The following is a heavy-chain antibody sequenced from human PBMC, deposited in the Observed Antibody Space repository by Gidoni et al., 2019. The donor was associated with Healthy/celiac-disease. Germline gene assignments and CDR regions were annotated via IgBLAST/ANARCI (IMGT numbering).Heavy chain of an antibody. CDR1: GFTFSSYA. Sequence: EVQLLESGGGLVQPGGSLRLSCAASGFTFSSYALSWVRQAPGKGLEWVSAISGSGGSTYYADSVKGRFTISRDNSKNTLYLQMNSLRAEDTAVYYCASTGPKYYDFWSGYYTGMDGGCYWGQGTLVTVSS. CDR2: ISGSGGST. J-gene: IGHJ4*02. V-gene: IGHV3-23*01. D-gene: IGHD3-3*01. CDR3: ASTGPKYYDFWSGYYTGMDGGCY.